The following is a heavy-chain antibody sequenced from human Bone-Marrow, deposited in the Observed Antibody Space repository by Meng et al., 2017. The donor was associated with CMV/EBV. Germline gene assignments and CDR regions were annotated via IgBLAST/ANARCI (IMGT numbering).Heavy chain of an antibody. D-gene: IGHD5-18*01. Sequence: SVKVSCKASGFTFTSSAVQWVRQARGQRLEWIGWIVVGSGNTNYAQKFQERVTITRDKSTSTAYMELSSLRSENTAVYYCSAEHVDTAMVLSFWGQGTLVTFSS. V-gene: IGHV1-58*01. CDR2: IVVGSGNT. CDR1: GFTFTSSA. J-gene: IGHJ4*02. CDR3: SAEHVDTAMVLSF.